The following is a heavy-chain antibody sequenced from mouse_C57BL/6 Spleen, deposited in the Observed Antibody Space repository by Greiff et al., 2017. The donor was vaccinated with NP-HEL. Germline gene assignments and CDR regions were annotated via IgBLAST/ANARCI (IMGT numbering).Heavy chain of an antibody. CDR3: ARRWNYGSSYFDD. CDR2: ILPGSGST. Sequence: VQLQQSGAELMKPGASVKLSCKATGYTFTGYWIEWVKQRPGHGLEWIGEILPGSGSTNYNEKFKGKATLTADTSSNTAYMQLSSLTTEDSATYYCARRWNYGSSYFDDWGKGTTLTVSS. V-gene: IGHV1-9*01. J-gene: IGHJ2*01. CDR1: GYTFTGYW. D-gene: IGHD1-1*01.